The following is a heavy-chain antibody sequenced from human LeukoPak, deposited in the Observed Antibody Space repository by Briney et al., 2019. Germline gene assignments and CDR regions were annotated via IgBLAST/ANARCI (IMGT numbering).Heavy chain of an antibody. CDR2: VDPEDGET. D-gene: IGHD5-18*01. Sequence: CKVSGYTFTDYYMHWVQQAPGKGVEWMGLVDPEDGETIYSEKFQGRVTITADTSTDTAYMELSSLRSEDTAVYYCATDFGTAMTHWGQGTLVTVSS. V-gene: IGHV1-69-2*01. J-gene: IGHJ4*02. CDR3: ATDFGTAMTH. CDR1: GYTFTDYY.